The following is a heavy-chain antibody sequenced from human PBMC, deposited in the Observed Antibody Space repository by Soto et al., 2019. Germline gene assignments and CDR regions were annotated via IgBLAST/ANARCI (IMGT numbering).Heavy chain of an antibody. J-gene: IGHJ4*02. CDR2: IYSGGDT. Sequence: VQLVESGGGLVQPGGSLRLSCAASGLTVNNNYMSWVRQARGKGLEWVSVIYSGGDTYYADSVRGRFTISRDDSKNTLYLLMNSLRAVDTAVYYCAPSCSSPGYFDYWGQGTLVTVSS. CDR3: APSCSSPGYFDY. V-gene: IGHV3-66*01. CDR1: GLTVNNNY. D-gene: IGHD6-6*01.